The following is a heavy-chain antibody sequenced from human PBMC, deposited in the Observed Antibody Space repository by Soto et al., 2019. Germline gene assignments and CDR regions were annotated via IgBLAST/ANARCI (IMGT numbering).Heavy chain of an antibody. Sequence: QVHLVQSGAEVKKPGASVNVSCKASGYTFTSYGITWVRQAPGQGLEWMGWISAHNGNTDYAQKLQGRVIVTRDTSTSTAYMELRSLISDDTAVYYCARGRYGDYWGQGALVNVSS. CDR3: ARGRYGDY. V-gene: IGHV1-18*01. D-gene: IGHD1-1*01. CDR2: ISAHNGNT. J-gene: IGHJ4*02. CDR1: GYTFTSYG.